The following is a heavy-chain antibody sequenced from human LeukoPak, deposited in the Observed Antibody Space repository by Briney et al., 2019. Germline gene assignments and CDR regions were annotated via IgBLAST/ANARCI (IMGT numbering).Heavy chain of an antibody. CDR1: GGSFSGYY. D-gene: IGHD3-10*01. Sequence: SETLSLTCAVYGGSFSGYYWSWIRQPPGKGLEWIGEINHSGSTNYSPSLKSRVTISVDTSKNQFSLKLSSVTAADTAVYYCARDFNDGSGSYYTDWGQGTLVTVSS. V-gene: IGHV4-34*01. J-gene: IGHJ4*02. CDR3: ARDFNDGSGSYYTD. CDR2: INHSGST.